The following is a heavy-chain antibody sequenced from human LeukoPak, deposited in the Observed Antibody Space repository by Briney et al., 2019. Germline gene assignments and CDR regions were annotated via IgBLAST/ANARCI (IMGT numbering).Heavy chain of an antibody. CDR1: GFTFSSYG. CDR2: IWYDGSNK. CDR3: ATSAVPSNFYYYAMDV. J-gene: IGHJ6*02. Sequence: GGSLRLSCAASGFTFSSYGMHWVRQAPGKGLEWVAVIWYDGSNKYYADSVKGRFTISRDNSKNTLYLQMNSLRAEDTALYYCATSAVPSNFYYYAMDVWGQGTTVTVSS. V-gene: IGHV3-33*01.